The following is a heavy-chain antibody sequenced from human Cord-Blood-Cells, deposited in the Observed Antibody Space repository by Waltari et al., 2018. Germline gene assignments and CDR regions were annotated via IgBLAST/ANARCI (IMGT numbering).Heavy chain of an antibody. J-gene: IGHJ3*02. V-gene: IGHV1-69*01. D-gene: IGHD2-8*01. CDR1: GGPFSSYA. CDR3: ASGYCTNGVCYDAFDI. CDR2: IIPIFGTA. Sequence: QVQLVQSGAEVKKPGSSVKVSCKASGGPFSSYAISWVRQAPGQGLEWMGGIIPIFGTANYAQKFQGRVTITADESTSTAYMELSSLRSEDTAVYYCASGYCTNGVCYDAFDIWGQGTMVTVSS.